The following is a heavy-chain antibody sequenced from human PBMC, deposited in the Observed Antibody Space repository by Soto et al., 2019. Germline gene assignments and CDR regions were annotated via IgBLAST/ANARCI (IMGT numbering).Heavy chain of an antibody. D-gene: IGHD1-1*01. CDR2: INPNSGGT. J-gene: IGHJ4*02. CDR1: GYTFTGHH. CDR3: ARENLQDYYFDY. V-gene: IGHV1-2*02. Sequence: ASVKVSCKASGYTFTGHHMHWVRQAPGQGPEWMGWINPNSGGTSYAQKFQGRFTISRDNSKNTLYLQMNSLRAEDTAVYYCARENLQDYYFDYWGQGTLVTVS.